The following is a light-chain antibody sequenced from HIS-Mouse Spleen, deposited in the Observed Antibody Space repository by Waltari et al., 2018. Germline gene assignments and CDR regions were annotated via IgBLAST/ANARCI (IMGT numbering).Light chain of an antibody. CDR1: SSNIGAGYD. V-gene: IGLV1-40*01. Sequence: QSVLTQPPSVSGAPGQRVTISCTGSSSNIGAGYDVHWYQQLPGTAPKLLIYGNSNRPQGVPDRFSGAKSGTSASLAITGLQAEDEADYYCQSYDSSLSGSGVFGGGTKLTVL. CDR3: QSYDSSLSGSGV. CDR2: GNS. J-gene: IGLJ3*02.